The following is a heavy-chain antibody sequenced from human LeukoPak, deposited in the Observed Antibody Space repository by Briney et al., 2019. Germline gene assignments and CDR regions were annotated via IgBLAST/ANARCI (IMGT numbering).Heavy chain of an antibody. CDR3: ARASTSYYFDY. V-gene: IGHV4-30-2*01. J-gene: IGHJ4*02. D-gene: IGHD6-6*01. CDR2: IYHSGST. CDR1: GGSISSGGYY. Sequence: SETLSLTCTVSGGSISSGGYYWSWLRQPPGKGLEWIGYIYHSGSTYYNPSLKSRVTISVDRSKNQFSLKLSSVTAADTAVYYCARASTSYYFDYWGQGTLVTVSS.